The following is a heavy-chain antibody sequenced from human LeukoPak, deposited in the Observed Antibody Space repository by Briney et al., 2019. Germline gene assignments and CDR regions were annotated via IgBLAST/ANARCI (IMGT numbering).Heavy chain of an antibody. J-gene: IGHJ6*02. CDR3: ATFPMNSYYYGMDV. Sequence: ASVKVSCKASGYTFTSYDINWVRQAPGKGLEWMGSFDPEDGETIYAQKFQGRVTMTEDTSTDTAYMELSSLRYEDTAIYYCATFPMNSYYYGMDVWGQGTTVTVSS. CDR1: GYTFTSYD. CDR2: FDPEDGET. V-gene: IGHV1-24*01.